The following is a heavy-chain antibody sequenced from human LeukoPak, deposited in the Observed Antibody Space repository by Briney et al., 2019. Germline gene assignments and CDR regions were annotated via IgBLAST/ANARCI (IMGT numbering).Heavy chain of an antibody. CDR1: GRSHNRGNYH. CDR2: IYYSGST. V-gene: IGHV4-61*01. Sequence: AVTLSLTCSVSGRSHNRGNYHWTSIRQPPAKVLERIGYIYYSGSTDYNPSLKSRVTISVDTSKNQFSLRLSSVTAADTAVYYCATSTVMNEYCFAYWAQGTLVTVSS. D-gene: IGHD4-17*01. CDR3: ATSTVMNEYCFAY. J-gene: IGHJ4*02.